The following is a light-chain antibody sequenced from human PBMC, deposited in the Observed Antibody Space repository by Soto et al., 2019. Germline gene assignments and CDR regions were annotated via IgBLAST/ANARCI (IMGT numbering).Light chain of an antibody. CDR2: GTS. CDR3: EYYGTSIT. CDR1: QSISNNH. Sequence: EIVLTQSPGTLSLSPGERVTLSCRTSQSISNNHLAWYQQKPGQAPRLLIHGTSNRATGVPDRFSGSGSGTDFTLTFSRLEPEDFAVYYCEYYGTSITVGGGTKVDIK. J-gene: IGKJ4*01. V-gene: IGKV3-20*01.